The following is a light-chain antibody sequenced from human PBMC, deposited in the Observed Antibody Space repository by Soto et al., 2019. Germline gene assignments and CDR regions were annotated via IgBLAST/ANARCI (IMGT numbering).Light chain of an antibody. CDR3: QQYNDWPLT. Sequence: IVMTQSTTTLAVSPGERATLSCRASQSAVDNLAWYQQKLGQAPRLLIFGASTRVTGISASFSGSGSGTEFTLTISSVQSEDFAVYYCQQYNDWPLTFGQGTRLEIK. J-gene: IGKJ5*01. CDR1: QSAVDN. CDR2: GAS. V-gene: IGKV3-15*01.